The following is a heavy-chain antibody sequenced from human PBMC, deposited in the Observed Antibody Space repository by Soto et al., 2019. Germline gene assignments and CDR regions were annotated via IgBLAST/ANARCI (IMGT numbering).Heavy chain of an antibody. Sequence: GGSLRLSCAASGFTFSSYGMHWVRQAPGKGLEWVAVIWYDGSNKYYADSVKGRFTISRDNSKNTLYLQMNSLRAEDTAVYYCARDPNEIWFGEFSLFDYWGQGTLVTVSS. CDR3: ARDPNEIWFGEFSLFDY. CDR2: IWYDGSNK. J-gene: IGHJ4*02. D-gene: IGHD3-10*01. CDR1: GFTFSSYG. V-gene: IGHV3-33*01.